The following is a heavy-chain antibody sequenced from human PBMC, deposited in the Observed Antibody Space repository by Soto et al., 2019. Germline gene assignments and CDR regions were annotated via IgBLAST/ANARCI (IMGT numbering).Heavy chain of an antibody. CDR2: ISSNGGAI. CDR1: GFTFSTYA. J-gene: IGHJ4*02. V-gene: IGHV3-23*04. Sequence: EVQLVESGGGLVQPGGSLRLSCTTSGFTFSTYAMSWVRQAPGRGLEWVSSISSNGGAIFYGDSVKGRFVFSRDNSENILHLEMSSLRADDTAIYYCARIGTASNSDYWGQGTLVTVSS. D-gene: IGHD4-4*01. CDR3: ARIGTASNSDY.